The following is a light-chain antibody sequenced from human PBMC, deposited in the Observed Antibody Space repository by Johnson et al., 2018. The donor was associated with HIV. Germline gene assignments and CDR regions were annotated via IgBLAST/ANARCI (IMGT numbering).Light chain of an antibody. V-gene: IGLV1-51*02. CDR2: ENN. CDR1: RSNTVRNY. Sequence: QSVLTQPPSVSAAPGQKVTIYCSGSRSNTVRNYASWYQQLPGTAPKLLIYENNKRPSWISDRFSGSKSGTSATLGITGLQTGDEADFYCGTWDTSLSVYVFGTGTKVTVL. J-gene: IGLJ1*01. CDR3: GTWDTSLSVYV.